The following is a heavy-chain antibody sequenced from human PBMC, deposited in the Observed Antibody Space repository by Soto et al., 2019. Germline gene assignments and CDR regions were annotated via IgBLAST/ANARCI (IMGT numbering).Heavy chain of an antibody. Sequence: ASVKVSCKASGYTFTSYGVSWVRQAPGQGLEWMGWISAYNGNTNYAQKLQGRVTMTTDTSTSTAYMELRSLRSDDTAVYYCARDQWIQLDGSIPFDPWGQGTLVTVSS. CDR3: ARDQWIQLDGSIPFDP. CDR2: ISAYNGNT. V-gene: IGHV1-18*01. CDR1: GYTFTSYG. D-gene: IGHD5-18*01. J-gene: IGHJ5*02.